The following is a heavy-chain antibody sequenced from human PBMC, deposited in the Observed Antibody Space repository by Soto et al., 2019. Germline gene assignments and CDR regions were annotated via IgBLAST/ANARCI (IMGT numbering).Heavy chain of an antibody. CDR3: ARVAAAGTGAYYYYYGMDV. D-gene: IGHD6-13*01. Sequence: SVKVSCKASGGTFSSYAISWVRQAPGQGLEWMGGIIPILGTANYAQKFQGRVTITADKSTSTAYMELSSLRSEDTAVYYCARVAAAGTGAYYYYYGMDVWGQGTTVTVSS. CDR2: IIPILGTA. V-gene: IGHV1-69*10. CDR1: GGTFSSYA. J-gene: IGHJ6*02.